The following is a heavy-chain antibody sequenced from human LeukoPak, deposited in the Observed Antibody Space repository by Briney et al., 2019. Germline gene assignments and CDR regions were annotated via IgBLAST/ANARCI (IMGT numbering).Heavy chain of an antibody. D-gene: IGHD3-22*01. V-gene: IGHV3-53*01. J-gene: IGHJ4*02. CDR3: ARDATYYYDSSGYLAGYFDY. Sequence: GGSLKLSCAPSGFTVSSNYMSWVRQAPGKGLEWVSVIYSSGSTYYADSVKGRFTISRDNSKNTLYLQMNSLRAEDTAVYYCARDATYYYDSSGYLAGYFDYWGQGTLVTVSS. CDR1: GFTVSSNY. CDR2: IYSSGST.